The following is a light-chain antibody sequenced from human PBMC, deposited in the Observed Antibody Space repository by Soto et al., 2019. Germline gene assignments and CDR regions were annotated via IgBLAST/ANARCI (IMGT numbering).Light chain of an antibody. CDR2: GAS. V-gene: IGKV3-15*01. CDR3: QQHNNWPPWT. CDR1: QSVSSSY. J-gene: IGKJ1*01. Sequence: EIVLTQSPGTLSFSPGERATLSCRASQSVSSSYLAWYQQKPGQAPRLLIYGASTRATGIPARFSGSGSGTEFTLTISRLQSEDFAVYYCQQHNNWPPWTFGQGTKVDIK.